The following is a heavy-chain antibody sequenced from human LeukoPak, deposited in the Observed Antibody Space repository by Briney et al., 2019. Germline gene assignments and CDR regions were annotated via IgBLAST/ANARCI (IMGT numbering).Heavy chain of an antibody. Sequence: PGGSLRLSCAASGFTFSSYVMSRVRQAPGKGLEWVSAITGSGDNTYYADSVKGRFTISRDNSKNTLYLQMNSLRAEDTAVYYCAKRGPAGAGKSPDYFDYWGQGTLVTVSS. CDR2: ITGSGDNT. V-gene: IGHV3-23*01. D-gene: IGHD6-19*01. CDR1: GFTFSSYV. CDR3: AKRGPAGAGKSPDYFDY. J-gene: IGHJ4*02.